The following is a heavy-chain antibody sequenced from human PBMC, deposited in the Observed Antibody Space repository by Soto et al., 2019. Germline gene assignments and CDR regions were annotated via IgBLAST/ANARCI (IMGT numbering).Heavy chain of an antibody. V-gene: IGHV4-59*01. CDR2: IYYSGST. CDR1: GGSISSYY. CDR3: ARLAVAQIEYSFDY. J-gene: IGHJ4*02. Sequence: SETLSLTCTVSGGSISSYYWSWIRQPPGKGLEWIGYIYYSGSTNYNPSLKSRVTISVDTSKNQFSLKLSSVTAADMAVYYCARLAVAQIEYSFDYWGQGTLVTVSS. D-gene: IGHD6-19*01.